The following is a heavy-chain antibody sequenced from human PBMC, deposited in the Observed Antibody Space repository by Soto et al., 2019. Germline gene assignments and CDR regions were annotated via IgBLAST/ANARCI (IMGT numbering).Heavy chain of an antibody. Sequence: QVQLVQSGAEVKKPGASVQVSCKASGYTFTSYDINWVRQATGQGLEWMGWMHPNSGNTGYAQKFQGRVTMTRNTSISTAYMELSSLRSDGTAVYYCVRGGNDYIWGSYRFFPLSPVLPDYWGQGTLVTVSS. J-gene: IGHJ4*02. V-gene: IGHV1-8*01. CDR3: VRGGNDYIWGSYRFFPLSPVLPDY. CDR2: MHPNSGNT. CDR1: GYTFTSYD. D-gene: IGHD3-16*02.